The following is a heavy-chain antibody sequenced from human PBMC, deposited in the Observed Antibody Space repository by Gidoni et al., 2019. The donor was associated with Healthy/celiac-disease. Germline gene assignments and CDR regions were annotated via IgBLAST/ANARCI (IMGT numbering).Heavy chain of an antibody. CDR2: ISYDGSNK. V-gene: IGHV3-30*18. J-gene: IGHJ6*02. CDR3: AKVGKGGKYYYYGMDV. Sequence: WVAVISYDGSNKYYAASVKGRFTISRDNSKNTLYLQMNSLRAEDTAVYYCAKVGKGGKYYYYGMDVWGQGTTVTVSS. D-gene: IGHD2-15*01.